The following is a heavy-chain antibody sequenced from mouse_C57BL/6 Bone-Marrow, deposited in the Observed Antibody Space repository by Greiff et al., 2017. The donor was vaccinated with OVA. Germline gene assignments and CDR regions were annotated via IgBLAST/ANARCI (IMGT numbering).Heavy chain of an antibody. CDR1: GYTFTSYW. J-gene: IGHJ2*01. CDR3: ARESLLLTTVALDY. Sequence: QVQLQQPGAELVMPGASVKLSCKASGYTFTSYWMHWVKQRPGQGLKWMGEIDPSDSYTNYNQKLKGKATLTVDKSSSTADMQLSSLTSEDSAVYYCARESLLLTTVALDYWGQGTTLTVSS. D-gene: IGHD1-1*01. CDR2: IDPSDSYT. V-gene: IGHV1-69*01.